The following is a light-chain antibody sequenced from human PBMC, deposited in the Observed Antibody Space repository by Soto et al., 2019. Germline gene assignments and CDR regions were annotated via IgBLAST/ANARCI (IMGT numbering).Light chain of an antibody. CDR2: DAS. V-gene: IGKV1-13*02. J-gene: IGKJ4*01. Sequence: AIQLTQSPSTLSASVGDRVTITCRASQGISSALAWYQQKPGKAPKLLIYDASSLESGVPSRFSGSGSGTDFALTISSLQPEDFATYYCQQFNSYPLITFGGGTKVEIK. CDR3: QQFNSYPLIT. CDR1: QGISSA.